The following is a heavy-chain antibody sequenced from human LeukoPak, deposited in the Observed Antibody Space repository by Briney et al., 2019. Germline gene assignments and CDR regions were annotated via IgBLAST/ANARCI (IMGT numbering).Heavy chain of an antibody. J-gene: IGHJ5*02. V-gene: IGHV4-59*01. CDR1: GGSISSYY. D-gene: IGHD6-13*01. Sequence: PSETLSLTCTVSGGSISSYYWSWIRQPPGKGLEWIGYIYYSGSTNYNPSLKSRVTISVDTSKNQFSLKLSSVTAADTAVYYCARSKQQLMLNWFDPWGQGTLVTGSS. CDR3: ARSKQQLMLNWFDP. CDR2: IYYSGST.